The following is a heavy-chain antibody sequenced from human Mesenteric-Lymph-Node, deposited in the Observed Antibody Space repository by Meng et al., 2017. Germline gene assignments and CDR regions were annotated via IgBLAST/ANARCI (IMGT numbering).Heavy chain of an antibody. Sequence: QNSAPGLLYPSQSLSLPSTVSGGSTSRSDYYWGWIPQSPGKGLEWIGYIYHSGSPYYNPSLESRVAISLDTSNNQFSLKLSSVTAADTAVYYCARGRRSITMVRGVPFDYWGQGTLVTVSS. J-gene: IGHJ4*02. D-gene: IGHD3-10*01. CDR3: ARGRRSITMVRGVPFDY. CDR1: GGSTSRSDYY. V-gene: IGHV4-30-4*01. CDR2: IYHSGSP.